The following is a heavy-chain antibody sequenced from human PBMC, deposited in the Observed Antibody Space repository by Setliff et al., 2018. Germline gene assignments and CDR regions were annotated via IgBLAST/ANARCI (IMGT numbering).Heavy chain of an antibody. CDR2: IYYSGNT. D-gene: IGHD6-19*01. CDR3: ASVPYSSGWYAYWYFDL. Sequence: PSETLSLTCTVSGGSISSYYWSRIRQPPGKGLEWIGSIYYSGNTNYNPSLKSRVTISVDTFKNQFSLKLSPVTAADTAVYYCASVPYSSGWYAYWYFDLWGRGTLVTVSS. J-gene: IGHJ2*01. CDR1: GGSISSYY. V-gene: IGHV4-59*01.